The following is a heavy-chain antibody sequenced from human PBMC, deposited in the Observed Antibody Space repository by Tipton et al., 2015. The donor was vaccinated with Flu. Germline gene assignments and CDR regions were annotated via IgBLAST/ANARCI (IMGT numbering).Heavy chain of an antibody. D-gene: IGHD1-26*01. J-gene: IGHJ5*02. CDR3: ARHDGSRNRNWFDP. V-gene: IGHV4-61*02. Sequence: LRLSCTVSGGSISSGSYYWSWIRQPAGKGLEWIGRIYTSGSTNYNPSLKSRVTISVDTSKNQFSLKLSSVTAADTAVYYCARHDGSRNRNWFDPWGQGTLVTVSS. CDR1: GGSISSGSYY. CDR2: IYTSGST.